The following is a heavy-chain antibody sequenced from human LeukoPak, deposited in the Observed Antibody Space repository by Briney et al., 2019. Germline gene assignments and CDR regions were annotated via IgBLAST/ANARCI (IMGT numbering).Heavy chain of an antibody. J-gene: IGHJ5*02. Sequence: PSETLSLTCTVSGGSFSSGSSYWGWIRQPPGKGLEWIGYIYYSGSTNYNPSLKSRVTISVDTSKNQFSLKLSSVTAADTAVYYCARDPRSSGYCSGGSCSDWFDLWCQGTLVTVSS. D-gene: IGHD2-15*01. CDR1: GGSFSSGSSY. CDR2: IYYSGST. CDR3: ARDPRSSGYCSGGSCSDWFDL. V-gene: IGHV4-61*01.